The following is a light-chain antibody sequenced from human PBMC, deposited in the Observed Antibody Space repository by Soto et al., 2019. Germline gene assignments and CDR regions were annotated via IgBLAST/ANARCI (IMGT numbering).Light chain of an antibody. CDR3: QQRFSWPPT. CDR2: DTS. Sequence: IGLTQSPATLSLSPGERATLSCRASQSVSRYLAWYQQKPGQAPRLVIHDTSTRATGVPDTFSGSGSGTEFTLTISSLEPEDFAMYYCQQRFSWPPTFGGGTHVEIK. V-gene: IGKV3-11*01. CDR1: QSVSRY. J-gene: IGKJ4*01.